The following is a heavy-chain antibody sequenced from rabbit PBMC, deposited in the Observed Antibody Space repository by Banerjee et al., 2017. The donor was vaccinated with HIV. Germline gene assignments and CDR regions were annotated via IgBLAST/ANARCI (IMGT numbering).Heavy chain of an antibody. J-gene: IGHJ6*01. Sequence: QSLEESGGALVKPGASLTLTCTASGFSFSSTYYMCWVRQAPGKGLELIACIYTDSDGTWYASWVNGRFTITRSTSLNTVTLQMTSLTAADTATYFCARGEYAGSPMRGPGTLVTVS. D-gene: IGHD4-2*01. CDR3: ARGEYAGSPM. CDR2: IYTDSDGT. V-gene: IGHV1S43*01. CDR1: GFSFSSTYY.